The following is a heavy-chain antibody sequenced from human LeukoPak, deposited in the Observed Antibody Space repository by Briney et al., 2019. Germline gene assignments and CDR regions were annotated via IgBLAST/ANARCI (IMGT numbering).Heavy chain of an antibody. CDR2: INGGGDST. V-gene: IGHV3-23*01. J-gene: IGHJ6*02. Sequence: GGSLRLSCAASGFTFSSYAMSWVRQAPGKGLEWVSAINGGGDSTYYVDSVKGRFTISRDNSENTLYLQMNSLRAEDTAVYYCARDQSVTNYYYGMDVWGQGTTVTVSS. CDR1: GFTFSSYA. D-gene: IGHD4-17*01. CDR3: ARDQSVTNYYYGMDV.